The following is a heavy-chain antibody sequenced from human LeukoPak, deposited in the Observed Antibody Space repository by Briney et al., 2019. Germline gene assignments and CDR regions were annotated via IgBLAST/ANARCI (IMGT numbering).Heavy chain of an antibody. CDR1: GGTFSSYA. Sequence: SVEVSCKASGGTFSSYAISWVRQAPGQGLEWMGGIIPIFGTANYAQKFQGRVTITADESTSTAYMELSSLRSEDTAVYYCARGVDSSGYQEFDYWGQGTLVTVSS. J-gene: IGHJ4*02. D-gene: IGHD3-22*01. V-gene: IGHV1-69*13. CDR2: IIPIFGTA. CDR3: ARGVDSSGYQEFDY.